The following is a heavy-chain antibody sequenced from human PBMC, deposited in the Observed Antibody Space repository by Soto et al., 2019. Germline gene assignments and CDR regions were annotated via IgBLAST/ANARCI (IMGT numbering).Heavy chain of an antibody. J-gene: IGHJ4*02. CDR3: ASHAAHSSCFTDY. V-gene: IGHV4-39*01. D-gene: IGHD6-19*01. CDR1: GGSISSSSYY. Sequence: QLQLQESGPGLVKPSETLSLTCTVSGGSISSSSYYWGWIRQPPGKGLEWIGSIYYSGSTYYNPSPTSRVTISVDTSKTQFSLNLSSVTAAATAVYYCASHAAHSSCFTDYWGQGTLVTVSS. CDR2: IYYSGST.